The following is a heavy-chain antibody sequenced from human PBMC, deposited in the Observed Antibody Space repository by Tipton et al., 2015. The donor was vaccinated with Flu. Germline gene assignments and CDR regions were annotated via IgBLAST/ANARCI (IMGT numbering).Heavy chain of an antibody. V-gene: IGHV4-34*01. Sequence: TLSLTCAVYGGSFSGYYWSWIRRPPGKGLEWIGEINHSGSTNYNPSLKSRVTISADTSKNQFSLKLSSVTAADTAVYYCAAHCSGGSCSHAFDIWGQGTMVTVSS. CDR2: INHSGST. CDR3: AAHCSGGSCSHAFDI. CDR1: GGSFSGYY. J-gene: IGHJ3*02. D-gene: IGHD2-15*01.